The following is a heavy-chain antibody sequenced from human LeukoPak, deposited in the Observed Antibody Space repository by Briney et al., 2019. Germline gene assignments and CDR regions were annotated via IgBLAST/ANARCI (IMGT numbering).Heavy chain of an antibody. D-gene: IGHD3-9*01. CDR2: ISGSGGST. Sequence: PGGSLRLSCAASGFTFSSYAMSWVRQAPGKGLEWVSAISGSGGSTYYADSVKGRFTISRDNSKNTLYLQMNSLRAEDTAVYYCAKALSRVLTVLRYSYWLSPWDCWGQGTLDTVS. CDR3: AKALSRVLTVLRYSYWLSPWDC. CDR1: GFTFSSYA. J-gene: IGHJ4*02. V-gene: IGHV3-23*01.